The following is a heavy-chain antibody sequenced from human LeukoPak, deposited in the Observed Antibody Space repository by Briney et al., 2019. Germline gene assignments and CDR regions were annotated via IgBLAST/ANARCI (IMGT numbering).Heavy chain of an antibody. J-gene: IGHJ4*02. D-gene: IGHD2-21*01. CDR3: ARDATRGGGNDY. Sequence: PGGSLRLSCAVSGFTLDQHALSWVRQAPGEGLEWVAGIIDVGDTYYKDSVKGRFTLSRDYSRNTLFLQMYSLRADDTAVYYCARDATRGGGNDYWGQGTRVIVSS. CDR1: GFTLDQHA. V-gene: IGHV3-23*01. CDR2: IIDVGDT.